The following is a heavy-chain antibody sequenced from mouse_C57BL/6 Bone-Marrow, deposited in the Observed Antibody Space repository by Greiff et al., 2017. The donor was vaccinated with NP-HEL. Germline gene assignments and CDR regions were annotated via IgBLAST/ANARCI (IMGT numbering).Heavy chain of an antibody. J-gene: IGHJ1*03. CDR2: INPNNGGT. CDR3: ARCRITTVVAKRYFDV. CDR1: GYTFTDYN. V-gene: IGHV1-18*01. Sequence: VQLKQSGPELVKPGASVKIPCKASGYTFTDYNMDWVKQSHGKSLEWIGDINPNNGGTIYNQKFKGKATLTVDKSSSTAYMELRSLTSEDTAVYYCARCRITTVVAKRYFDVWGTGTTVTVSS. D-gene: IGHD1-1*01.